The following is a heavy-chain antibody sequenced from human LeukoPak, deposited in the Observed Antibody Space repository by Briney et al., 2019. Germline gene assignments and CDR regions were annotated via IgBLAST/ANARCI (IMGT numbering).Heavy chain of an antibody. Sequence: GGSLRLSCAASGFAFNNYAMNWVRQAPGRGLEWVSYIGSSGSTIYYADSVRGRFTIPRDNAKNSLYLQMNSLRAEDTAVYYCARRYCSSVTCYAFDIWGQGTMVTVSS. CDR1: GFAFNNYA. D-gene: IGHD2-2*01. V-gene: IGHV3-48*01. J-gene: IGHJ3*02. CDR3: ARRYCSSVTCYAFDI. CDR2: IGSSGSTI.